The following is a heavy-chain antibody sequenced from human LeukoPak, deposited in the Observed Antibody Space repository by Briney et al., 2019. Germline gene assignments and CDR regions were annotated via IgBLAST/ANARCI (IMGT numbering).Heavy chain of an antibody. CDR3: AREGCSSTSCYGGGWFDP. V-gene: IGHV1-2*02. Sequence: ASVKVSCKASGYTFTGYYMHWVRQAPGQGLEWMGWINPNSGGTNYAQKFQGRVTMTRDTSISTAYMELSSLRSEDTAVYYCAREGCSSTSCYGGGWFDPWGQGTLVTVSS. D-gene: IGHD2-2*01. CDR1: GYTFTGYY. J-gene: IGHJ5*02. CDR2: INPNSGGT.